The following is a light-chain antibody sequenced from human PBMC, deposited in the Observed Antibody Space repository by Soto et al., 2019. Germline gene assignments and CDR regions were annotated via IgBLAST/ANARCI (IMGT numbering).Light chain of an antibody. CDR3: QQYKIWPT. J-gene: IGKJ1*01. Sequence: EMVMTQSLATLSVSPGERATLSFRASQSVGINLAWHQQKPGQAPRLLIYGASTRATGIPARFSGSGSGTEFTLTISSLQSEDFAVYFCQQYKIWPTFGQGTKVDIK. V-gene: IGKV3-15*01. CDR1: QSVGIN. CDR2: GAS.